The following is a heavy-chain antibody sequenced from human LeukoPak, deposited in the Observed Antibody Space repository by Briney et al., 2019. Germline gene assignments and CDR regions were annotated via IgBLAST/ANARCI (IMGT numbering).Heavy chain of an antibody. CDR2: IWPSGAT. J-gene: IGHJ4*02. Sequence: PSETLSLTCAVSGGSFNSNYWSWIRQPPGGGLEWIAEIWPSGATQYNPSLTGRVTISADRSKSQFSLTLTSVTAADTAVYYCGGYQWWFQNDFWGQGTLVTVCS. CDR3: GGYQWWFQNDF. CDR1: GGSFNSNY. V-gene: IGHV4-34*01. D-gene: IGHD2-15*01.